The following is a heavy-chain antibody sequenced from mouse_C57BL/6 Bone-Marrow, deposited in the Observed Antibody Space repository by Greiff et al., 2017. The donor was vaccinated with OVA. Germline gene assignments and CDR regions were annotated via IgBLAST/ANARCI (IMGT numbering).Heavy chain of an antibody. J-gene: IGHJ1*03. CDR1: GFNIKNTY. Sequence: EVQLQQSVAELVRPGASVKLSCTASGFNIKNTYMHWVKQRPEQGLEWIGRIDPANGNTKYAPKFQGKATITADTSSNTAYLQLSSLTSEDTAIYYCASTLYYSNTYWYFDVWGTGTTVTVSS. V-gene: IGHV14-3*01. CDR3: ASTLYYSNTYWYFDV. CDR2: IDPANGNT. D-gene: IGHD2-5*01.